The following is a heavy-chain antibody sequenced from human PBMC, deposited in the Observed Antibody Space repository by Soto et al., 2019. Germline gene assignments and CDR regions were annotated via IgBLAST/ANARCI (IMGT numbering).Heavy chain of an antibody. CDR2: IYHSGST. D-gene: IGHD3-9*01. J-gene: IGHJ5*02. CDR1: SYFISSGYY. V-gene: IGHV4-38-2*02. CDR3: ARDPDYDILTGYSSGWFAP. Sequence: SETLSLTCAVASYFISSGYYWGWIRQPPGKGLEWIGSIYHSGSTYYNPSLKSRVTISVDTSKNQFSLKLSSVTAADTAVYYCARDPDYDILTGYSSGWFAPWGQGTLVTVSS.